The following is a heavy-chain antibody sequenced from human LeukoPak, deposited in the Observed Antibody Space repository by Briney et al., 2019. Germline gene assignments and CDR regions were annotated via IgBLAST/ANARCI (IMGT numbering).Heavy chain of an antibody. CDR1: GYTFTGYY. V-gene: IGHV1-2*02. CDR2: INPNSGGT. J-gene: IGHJ6*03. CDR3: ARVGATGYYYYYMDV. Sequence: ASVKVSCKASGYTFTGYYMHGVRQAPGQGLEWMGWINPNSGGTNYAQKFQGRVTMTRDTSISTAYMELSRLRSDDTAVYYCARVGATGYYYYYMDVWGKGTTVTVSS. D-gene: IGHD1-26*01.